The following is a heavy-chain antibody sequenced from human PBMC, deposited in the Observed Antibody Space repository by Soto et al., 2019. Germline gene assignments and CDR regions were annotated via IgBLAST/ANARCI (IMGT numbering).Heavy chain of an antibody. CDR2: MNPHRATT. J-gene: IGHJ6*02. CDR1: GYTFTSYD. CDR3: ASASLRGMDV. V-gene: IGHV1-8*01. Sequence: HGQLVQSGAEGKKPGASVKVSCKASGYTFTSYDINWVRQATGQGLERMCWMNPHRATTAYAQKFQGRVTMTMNTSISTAYMELSSLRSEDTDVYYSASASLRGMDVWGQGPTVTVSS.